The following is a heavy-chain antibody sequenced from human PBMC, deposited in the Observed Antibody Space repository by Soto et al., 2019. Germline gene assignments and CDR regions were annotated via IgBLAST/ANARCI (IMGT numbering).Heavy chain of an antibody. CDR2: ISYDGSNK. D-gene: IGHD5-12*01. CDR3: AREWQNCFDP. V-gene: IGHV3-30-3*01. Sequence: QVQLVESGGGVVQPGRSLRLSCAASGFTFSSYAMHWVRQAPGKGLEWVAVISYDGSNKYYADSVKGRFTISRDNSKKTLYLQISSLRAEDTAVYHCAREWQNCFDPWGQGTLVTVSS. CDR1: GFTFSSYA. J-gene: IGHJ5*02.